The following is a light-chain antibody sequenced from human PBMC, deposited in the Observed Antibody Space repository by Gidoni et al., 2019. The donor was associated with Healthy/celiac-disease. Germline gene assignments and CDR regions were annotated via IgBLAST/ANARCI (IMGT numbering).Light chain of an antibody. V-gene: IGKV1-33*01. CDR3: QQYDNRPQ. CDR2: DAS. Sequence: DIQMTQSPSSLSASVGDRVTITCQASQDISNYLNWYQQKPGKAPKLLIYDASNLETGVPSRFSGSGSGTDFTFTISSLQPEDIATYYCQQYDNRPQFGQGTRLEIK. J-gene: IGKJ5*01. CDR1: QDISNY.